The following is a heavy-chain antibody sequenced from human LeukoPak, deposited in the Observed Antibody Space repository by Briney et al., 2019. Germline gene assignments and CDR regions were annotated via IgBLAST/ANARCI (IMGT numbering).Heavy chain of an antibody. CDR3: ARDRWGRGDFDY. D-gene: IGHD7-27*01. Sequence: GASVKVSCKASGYTLTAYYMHRVRQAPGQGLEWMGWVSPNSGDTNYAQNFQGRVTMTTDTSISTAYMELSSLRSDDTAVYYCARDRWGRGDFDYWGQGTLVTVSS. J-gene: IGHJ4*02. CDR1: GYTLTAYY. CDR2: VSPNSGDT. V-gene: IGHV1-2*02.